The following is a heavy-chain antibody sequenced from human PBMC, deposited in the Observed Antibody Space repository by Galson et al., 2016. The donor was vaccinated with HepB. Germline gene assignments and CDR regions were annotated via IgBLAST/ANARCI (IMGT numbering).Heavy chain of an antibody. J-gene: IGHJ6*02. D-gene: IGHD3-9*01. CDR2: ISSTSTYT. Sequence: SLRLSCAASGFTFSDYYMTWIRQAPGKGLEWVAHISSTSTYTNYAASVKGRFTISRDNAKNSLYLHMNSLRAADTAVYYCARFYVIVYYYYGMDVWGQGTTVTVSS. V-gene: IGHV3-11*06. CDR3: ARFYVIVYYYYGMDV. CDR1: GFTFSDYY.